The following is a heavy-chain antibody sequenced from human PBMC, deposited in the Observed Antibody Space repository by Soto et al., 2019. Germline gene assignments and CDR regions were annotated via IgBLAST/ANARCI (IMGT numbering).Heavy chain of an antibody. CDR2: IFHTGGT. J-gene: IGHJ4*02. CDR1: SDSIAGETW. CDR3: ARVFSSGSGWMYYFDF. D-gene: IGHD6-25*01. Sequence: QVQLQESGPGLVKPSETRSLTCTVSSDSIAGETWWSWVRQPPAMGLEWIGEIFHTGGTNYNPSLKSRVTMEVDKSKNQFSLKLISATAADTAVYHCARVFSSGSGWMYYFDFWGQGTLVSVSS. V-gene: IGHV4-4*02.